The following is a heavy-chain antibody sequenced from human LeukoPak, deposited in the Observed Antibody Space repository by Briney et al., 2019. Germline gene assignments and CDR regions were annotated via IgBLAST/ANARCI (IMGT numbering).Heavy chain of an antibody. CDR2: IYSGGST. D-gene: IGHD1-26*01. CDR1: GFTVTSNY. J-gene: IGHJ4*02. Sequence: GGSLRLSCAASGFTVTSNYMSWVRQAPGKGLEWVSVIYSGGSTYYADSVKGRFTISRDNSKNTLYLQMNSLRAEDTAVYYCASARVGASSLCFDYWGQGTLVIVSS. CDR3: ASARVGASSLCFDY. V-gene: IGHV3-53*01.